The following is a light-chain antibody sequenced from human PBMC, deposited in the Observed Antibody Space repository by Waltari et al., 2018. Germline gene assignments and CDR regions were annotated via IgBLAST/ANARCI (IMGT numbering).Light chain of an antibody. V-gene: IGLV1-40*01. CDR1: SPNTGAGSH. Sequence: QSVLTPPPSVSGAPGQSIPISCPGSSPNTGAGSHVHRYQHLPGTAPKLLIYGHNNRPSGVPDRFSGSKSGTSASLAITGLQAEDEADYYCQSYDSSVSAWVFGGGTKLTVV. CDR3: QSYDSSVSAWV. CDR2: GHN. J-gene: IGLJ3*02.